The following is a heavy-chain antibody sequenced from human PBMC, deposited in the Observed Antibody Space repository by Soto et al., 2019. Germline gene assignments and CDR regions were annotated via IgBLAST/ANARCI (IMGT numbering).Heavy chain of an antibody. D-gene: IGHD3-3*01. CDR1: GYRFTSYW. V-gene: IGHV5-51*01. CDR3: ARRVYELWELEAYYFYY. Sequence: GESLKISCHGSGYRFTSYWIGWVRQMPGQGLEWMGIIYPGDSDTRYSPSFQGQVTISADKSISTAYLQWSSLKASDTAMYYCARRVYELWELEAYYFYYWGQGTLVTVPQ. J-gene: IGHJ4*02. CDR2: IYPGDSDT.